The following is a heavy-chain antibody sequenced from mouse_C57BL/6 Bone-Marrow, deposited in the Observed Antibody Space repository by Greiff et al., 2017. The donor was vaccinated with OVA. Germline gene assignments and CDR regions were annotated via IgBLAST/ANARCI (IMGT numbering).Heavy chain of an antibody. D-gene: IGHD5-1-1*01. CDR2: IDPSDSDT. V-gene: IGHV1-52*01. CDR3: ARGYPGMAY. Sequence: VQLQQPGAELVRPGSSVKLSCTASGYTFTSYWMHWVKQRPIQGLEWIGNIDPSDSDTHYNQKFKDKATLTVDKSSSTAYMQLSSLTSEDSAVYYCARGYPGMAYWGQGTLVTVSA. CDR1: GYTFTSYW. J-gene: IGHJ3*01.